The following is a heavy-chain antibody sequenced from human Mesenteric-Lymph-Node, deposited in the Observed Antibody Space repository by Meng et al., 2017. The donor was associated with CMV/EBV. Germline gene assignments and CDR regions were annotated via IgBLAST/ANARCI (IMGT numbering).Heavy chain of an antibody. D-gene: IGHD3-3*01. CDR2: ISGSGRTI. Sequence: ASGFTFSDYYLSWIRQATGRGLEWVSYISGSGRTIYYADSVKGRFTISRDNAKNSLYLQMNSLRAEDTAVYYCARAYDFWSGYGGDYWGQGTLVTVSS. J-gene: IGHJ4*02. CDR3: ARAYDFWSGYGGDY. CDR1: GFTFSDYY. V-gene: IGHV3-11*01.